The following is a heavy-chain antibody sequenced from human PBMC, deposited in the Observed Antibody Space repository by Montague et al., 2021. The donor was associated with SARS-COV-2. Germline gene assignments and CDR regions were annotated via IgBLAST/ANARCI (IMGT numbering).Heavy chain of an antibody. Sequence: SETLSLTCTVSGGSISSYYWSWIRQPPGEGLEWIGYIYYSGRTNYNPSLKSRVTISVDTSKNQFSLKLSSVTAADTAVYYCARDLGDYWGQGTLVTVSS. J-gene: IGHJ4*02. CDR3: ARDLGDY. V-gene: IGHV4-59*13. CDR2: IYYSGRT. CDR1: GGSISSYY.